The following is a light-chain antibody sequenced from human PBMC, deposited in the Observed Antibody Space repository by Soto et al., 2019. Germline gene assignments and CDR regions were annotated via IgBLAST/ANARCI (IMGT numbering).Light chain of an antibody. CDR2: DVS. V-gene: IGLV2-14*01. Sequence: QSALTQPASVSGSPGQSITISCTGTSSDVGGYNYVSWYQQHPGKAPKLMIYDVSNRPSGVSNRFSGSKSGNTASLTISGLRAEDEADYYCSSYTSSSTPHVVFGGGTQLTVL. CDR3: SSYTSSSTPHVV. J-gene: IGLJ2*01. CDR1: SSDVGGYNY.